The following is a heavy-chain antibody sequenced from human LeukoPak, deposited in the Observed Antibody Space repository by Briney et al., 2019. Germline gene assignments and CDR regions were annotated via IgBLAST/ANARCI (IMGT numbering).Heavy chain of an antibody. CDR2: IRSKANSYAT. V-gene: IGHV3-73*01. CDR1: GFTFSGSA. Sequence: PGGSLKLSCAASGFTFSGSAMHWVRQASGKGLEWVGRIRSKANSYATAYAASVKGRFTISRDDSKNTAYLQLNSLKTKDPPVYYLTGQVGAVSDSASATYGNSNLWGGGTLVTVSS. D-gene: IGHD6-19*01. CDR3: TGQVGAVSDSASATYGNSNL. J-gene: IGHJ2*01.